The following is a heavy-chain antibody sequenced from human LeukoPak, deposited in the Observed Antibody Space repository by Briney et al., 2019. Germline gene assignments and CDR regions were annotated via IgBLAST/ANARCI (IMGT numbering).Heavy chain of an antibody. CDR2: ISFDGSKT. Sequence: GGSLRLSCAASGFTLSSYAMHWVRPAPGKGLEWVAVISFDGSKTYYADSMKGRCTISRDNSKNTLYLQMNSLRAEDTAAYYCARDRQPYYHYYGMDVWGQGTTVTVSS. J-gene: IGHJ6*02. CDR1: GFTLSSYA. CDR3: ARDRQPYYHYYGMDV. D-gene: IGHD6-6*01. V-gene: IGHV3-30-3*01.